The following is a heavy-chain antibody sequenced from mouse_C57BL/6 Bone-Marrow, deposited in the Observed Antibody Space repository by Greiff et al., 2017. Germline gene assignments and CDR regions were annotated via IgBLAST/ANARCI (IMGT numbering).Heavy chain of an antibody. CDR2: IDPENGDT. J-gene: IGHJ2*01. CDR1: GFNIKDDY. CDR3: TSTDYYRRLDY. D-gene: IGHD1-1*01. Sequence: VQLKESGAELVRPGASVKLSCTASGFNIKDDYMHWVKQRPEQGLEWIGWIDPENGDTEYASKFQGKATITADTSSNTAYLQLSSLTSEDTAVYYCTSTDYYRRLDYWGQGTTLTVSS. V-gene: IGHV14-4*01.